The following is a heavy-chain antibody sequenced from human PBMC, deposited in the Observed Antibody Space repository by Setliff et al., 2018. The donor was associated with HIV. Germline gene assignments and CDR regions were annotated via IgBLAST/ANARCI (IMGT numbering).Heavy chain of an antibody. Sequence: GSLRLSCAASGFRFRSYWMSWVRQAPGKGLEWVASVNPDGSEASSVGSMKGRFTVSRDNAKNSLSLQMNSLRVEDTAVYYCADPPSGYWGQGTLVTVSS. CDR3: ADPPSGY. J-gene: IGHJ4*02. CDR2: VNPDGSEA. CDR1: GFRFRSYW. D-gene: IGHD3-10*01. V-gene: IGHV3-7*01.